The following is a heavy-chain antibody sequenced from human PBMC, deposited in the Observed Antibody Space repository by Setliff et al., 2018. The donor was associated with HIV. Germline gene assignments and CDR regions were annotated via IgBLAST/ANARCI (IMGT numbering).Heavy chain of an antibody. V-gene: IGHV1-3*01. Sequence: VASVKVSCKASGYTFTSYAMHWVRQAPGQRLEWMGWINAGNGNTKYSQKFQGRVTITRDTSASAAYMELSSLRSEDTAVYYCARSFNGLTFDPWGPGTLVTVS. J-gene: IGHJ5*02. CDR1: GYTFTSYA. CDR3: ARSFNGLTFDP. D-gene: IGHD2-8*01. CDR2: INAGNGNT.